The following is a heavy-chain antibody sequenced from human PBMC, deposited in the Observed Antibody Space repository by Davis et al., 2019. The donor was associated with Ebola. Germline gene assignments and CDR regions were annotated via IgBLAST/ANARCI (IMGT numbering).Heavy chain of an antibody. CDR3: ASPAAGTLVDAFDI. D-gene: IGHD6-13*01. CDR2: IIPIFGTA. J-gene: IGHJ3*02. Sequence: SVKVSCKASGGTFSSYAISWVRQAPGQGLEWMGGIIPIFGTANYAQTFQGRVTITADESTSTAYMELSSLRSEDTAVYYCASPAAGTLVDAFDIWGQGTMVTVSS. CDR1: GGTFSSYA. V-gene: IGHV1-69*13.